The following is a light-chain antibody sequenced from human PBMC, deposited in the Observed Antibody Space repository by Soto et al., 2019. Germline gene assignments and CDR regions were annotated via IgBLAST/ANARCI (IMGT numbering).Light chain of an antibody. Sequence: QSVLTQPPSASGSPGQSVTISCTGTSSDVDIYNYVSWYQQHPGKAPKLTIYEVTKRPSGVPDRFSGSKSGNTASLTVSGLQTEDGAEYYCSSYAGSNTLVFGTGTKVTVL. CDR3: SSYAGSNTLV. CDR2: EVT. V-gene: IGLV2-8*01. CDR1: SSDVDIYNY. J-gene: IGLJ1*01.